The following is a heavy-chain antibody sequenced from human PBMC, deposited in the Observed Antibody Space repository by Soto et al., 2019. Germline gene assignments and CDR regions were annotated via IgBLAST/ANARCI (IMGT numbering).Heavy chain of an antibody. V-gene: IGHV4-39*01. CDR1: GGSISSGSYS. J-gene: IGHJ6*02. CDR2: IYYSGST. D-gene: IGHD1-1*01. CDR3: ARRTTTGYYYYGMDV. Sequence: PSRTLSLTCTVSGGSISSGSYSWGWIRQPPGKGLEWIGSIYYSGSTYYNPSLKSRVTISVDTSKNQFSLKLSSVTAADTAVYYCARRTTTGYYYYGMDVCGQGTTVT.